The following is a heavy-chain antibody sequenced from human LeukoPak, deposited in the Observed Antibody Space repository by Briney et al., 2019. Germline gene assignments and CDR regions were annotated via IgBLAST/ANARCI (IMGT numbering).Heavy chain of an antibody. V-gene: IGHV4-30-2*01. Sequence: PSQTLSLTCTVSGGSISSGGYYWSWIRQPPGKGLEWIGYIYHSGSTYYNPSLKSRVTISVDRSKNQFSLKLSSVTAADTAVYYCASSREVRRYSSSRGIDYWGQGTLVTVSS. CDR2: IYHSGST. D-gene: IGHD6-6*01. CDR1: GGSISSGGYY. CDR3: ASSREVRRYSSSRGIDY. J-gene: IGHJ4*02.